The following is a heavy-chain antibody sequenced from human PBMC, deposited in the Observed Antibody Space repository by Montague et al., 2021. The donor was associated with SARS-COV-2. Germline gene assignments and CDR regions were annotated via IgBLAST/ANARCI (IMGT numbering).Heavy chain of an antibody. CDR1: GFSLSTSGVG. J-gene: IGHJ6*02. Sequence: PALVKPTQTLTLTRTFSGFSLSTSGVGVGWIRQPPGKALEWLALIYWDDDKRYSPSLKSGLTITKDTSKNQVVLTMTNMDPVDTATYYCARRTYDILTGYDYGMDVWGQGTTVTVSS. CDR2: IYWDDDK. D-gene: IGHD3-9*01. CDR3: ARRTYDILTGYDYGMDV. V-gene: IGHV2-5*02.